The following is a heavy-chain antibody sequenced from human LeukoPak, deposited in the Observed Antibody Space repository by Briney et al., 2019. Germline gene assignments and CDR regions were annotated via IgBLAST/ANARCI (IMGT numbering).Heavy chain of an antibody. CDR2: IYNRGGT. J-gene: IGHJ4*02. V-gene: IGHV4-61*02. Sequence: SETLSLTCTVSGGSISSGTNYWTWIRQPAGRGLEWIGRIYNRGGTDYNPSLKRRITISLDTSKNQFSLKLNSMTAADTAVYYCARNAPEGLDYWGQGTLVTVSS. CDR1: GGSISSGTNY. CDR3: ARNAPEGLDY. D-gene: IGHD2-2*01.